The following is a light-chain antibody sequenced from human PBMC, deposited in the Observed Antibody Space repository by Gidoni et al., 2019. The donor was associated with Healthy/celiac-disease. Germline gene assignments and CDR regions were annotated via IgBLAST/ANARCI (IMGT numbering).Light chain of an antibody. V-gene: IGLV7-43*01. CDR3: LIYYGRARV. CDR2: NTD. CDR1: TGADTSGYF. Sequence: QTVVTQEHSLTVTPGGTVTRTCASSTGADTSGYFTSWFQQKPGQAPRALIYNTDKKHSWTPARFSGSLLGGKAALTLSGVQPADEADYYCLIYYGRARVFGGGTKLTVL. J-gene: IGLJ3*02.